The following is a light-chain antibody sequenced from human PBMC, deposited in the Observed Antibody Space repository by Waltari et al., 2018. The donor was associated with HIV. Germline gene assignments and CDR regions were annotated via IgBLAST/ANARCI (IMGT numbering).Light chain of an antibody. J-gene: IGLJ2*01. CDR2: RNN. Sequence: QSVLTQPPSASGAPGQRVTISCSGSRSNIGSNPVSWYQQLPGTAPKLLLYRNNQRPSGVPDRFSGSKSGTSASLAISGLRSEDEAHYYCATWTDSLSGVVFGGGTKLRVL. CDR1: RSNIGSNP. CDR3: ATWTDSLSGVV. V-gene: IGLV1-47*01.